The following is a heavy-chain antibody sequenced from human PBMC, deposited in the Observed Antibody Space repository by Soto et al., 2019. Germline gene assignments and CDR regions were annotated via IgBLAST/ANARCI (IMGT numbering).Heavy chain of an antibody. J-gene: IGHJ6*02. Sequence: ASVKVSCKASGYIFTGFYIHWVRQAPGQGLEWMGGIKPDSGGTDYAEKFQGRVTMTRDTSINTAYMELSRLRHDDTAVYYCARLNGLFDSRDLFLEPHYNYGLDFWGQGPT. CDR2: IKPDSGGT. D-gene: IGHD3-22*01. CDR1: GYIFTGFY. V-gene: IGHV1-2*02. CDR3: ARLNGLFDSRDLFLEPHYNYGLDF.